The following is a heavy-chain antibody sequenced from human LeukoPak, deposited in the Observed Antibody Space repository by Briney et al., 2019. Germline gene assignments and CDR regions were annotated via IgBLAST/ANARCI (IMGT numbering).Heavy chain of an antibody. J-gene: IGHJ4*02. CDR1: GYTFTGYY. D-gene: IGHD5-24*01. Sequence: ASVTVSCKASGYTFTGYYMHWVRQAPGQGLEWMGWINPNSGGTNYAQKFQGRVPMTRDTSISTAYMELSRLRSDDTAVYYCARESGVEMATIKRDFDYWGQGTLVTASS. CDR2: INPNSGGT. V-gene: IGHV1-2*02. CDR3: ARESGVEMATIKRDFDY.